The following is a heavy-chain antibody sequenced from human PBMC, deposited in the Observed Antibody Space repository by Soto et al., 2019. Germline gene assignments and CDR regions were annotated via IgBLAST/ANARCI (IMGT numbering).Heavy chain of an antibody. CDR1: GITFSGFW. CDR2: VDSAGSGT. D-gene: IGHD3-16*02. CDR3: ATVVEH. J-gene: IGHJ4*02. Sequence: VPLVESGGGSVQPGGSLRLSCVASGITFSGFWMHWVRQVPGKGLVWVARVDSAGSGTSYADSVKGRFTISRDNAKNTLSLRVVSLRVEDTAVYYCATVVEHWGQGIPVTVSS. V-gene: IGHV3-74*01.